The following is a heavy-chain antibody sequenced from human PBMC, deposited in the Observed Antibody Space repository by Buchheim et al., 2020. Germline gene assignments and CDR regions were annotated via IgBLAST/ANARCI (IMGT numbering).Heavy chain of an antibody. J-gene: IGHJ6*02. CDR1: SGSINPHY. CDR3: AREGKPMTLDV. D-gene: IGHD3-22*01. V-gene: IGHV4-59*11. Sequence: QVQLQESGPGLVKPAETLSLTCTVSSGSINPHYWSWVRQPPGKGLEWIGYMSYSGTTSYNPPLKSRVTIPLDTSKGQFSLKMNSVSAADTAVYYCAREGKPMTLDVWGQGTT. CDR2: MSYSGTT.